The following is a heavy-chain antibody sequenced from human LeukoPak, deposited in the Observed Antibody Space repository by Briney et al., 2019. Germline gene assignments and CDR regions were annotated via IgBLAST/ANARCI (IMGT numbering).Heavy chain of an antibody. Sequence: PSETLSLTCTVSGGSISDYYWSWIRQPAGKGLEWIGYIYYSGSTNYNPSLKSRVTISVDTSKNQFSLKLSSVTAADTAVYYCARGVRGDCSSTSCQSVLFDPWGQGTLVTVSS. J-gene: IGHJ5*02. D-gene: IGHD2-2*01. CDR2: IYYSGST. V-gene: IGHV4-59*01. CDR1: GGSISDYY. CDR3: ARGVRGDCSSTSCQSVLFDP.